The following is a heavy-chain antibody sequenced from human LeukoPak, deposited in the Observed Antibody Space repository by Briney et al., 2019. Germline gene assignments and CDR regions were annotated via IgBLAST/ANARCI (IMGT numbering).Heavy chain of an antibody. D-gene: IGHD2-15*01. CDR1: GFTLSSYW. CDR2: VGGNNAGT. Sequence: GGSLRLSCAASGFTLSSYWIHWVRQAPGKGLEWVAAVGGNNAGTFYADSVQGRFTISRDNSNNMLWLHMNSLRAEDTAVYYCAKPKGICSGGTCYMADAFDIWGQGTVVTVSS. V-gene: IGHV3-23*01. CDR3: AKPKGICSGGTCYMADAFDI. J-gene: IGHJ3*02.